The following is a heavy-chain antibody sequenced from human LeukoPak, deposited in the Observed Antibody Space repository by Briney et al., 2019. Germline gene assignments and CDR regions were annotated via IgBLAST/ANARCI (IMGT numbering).Heavy chain of an antibody. CDR2: IYPGDSAT. V-gene: IGHV5-51*01. CDR1: GYSFTKYW. D-gene: IGHD5-18*01. J-gene: IGHJ6*02. CDR3: AIHDTSKGMDV. Sequence: GESLKISCKGSGYSFTKYWIAWERQMPGKGLEWMGIIYPGDSATRYSPSFQGQVTISVDKSISTAYLQWSSLKASDTAMYYCAIHDTSKGMDVWGQGTTVTVS.